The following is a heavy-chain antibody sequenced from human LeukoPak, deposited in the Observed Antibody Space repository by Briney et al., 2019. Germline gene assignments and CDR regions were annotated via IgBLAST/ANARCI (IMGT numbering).Heavy chain of an antibody. CDR1: GYTFTSYD. CDR2: MNPNSGNT. CDR3: ARGDIVVVPAAAYYFDY. Sequence: ASVKVSCKASGYTFTSYDINWVRQATGQGLEWMGWMNPNSGNTGYAQKFQGRVTMTRNTSISTAYMELSSLRSEDTAVYYCARGDIVVVPAAAYYFDYWGQGTLVTVSS. D-gene: IGHD2-2*01. J-gene: IGHJ4*02. V-gene: IGHV1-8*01.